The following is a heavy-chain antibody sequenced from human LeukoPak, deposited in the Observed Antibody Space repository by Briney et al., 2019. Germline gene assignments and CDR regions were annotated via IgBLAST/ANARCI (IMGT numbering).Heavy chain of an antibody. V-gene: IGHV4-59*01. CDR2: IYYSGST. J-gene: IGHJ4*02. CDR1: GGSISSYY. CDR3: ARAVYGGNFLGY. Sequence: SETLSLTCTVSGGSISSYYWSWIRQPPGKGLEWIGYIYYSGSTNYNPSLKGRVTISVDTSKNQFSLKLSSVTAADTAVYYCARAVYGGNFLGYWGQGTLVTVSS. D-gene: IGHD4-23*01.